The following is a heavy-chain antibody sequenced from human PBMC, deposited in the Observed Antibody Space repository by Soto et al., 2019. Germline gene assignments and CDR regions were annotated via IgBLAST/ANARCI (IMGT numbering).Heavy chain of an antibody. J-gene: IGHJ4*02. D-gene: IGHD3-16*01. CDR1: GFTFSSYS. CDR2: ISRDGGSI. Sequence: GGSLRLSCAASGFTFSSYSMNWVRQAPGKGLEWVSLISRDGGSIYYADSVKGRFTISRDNSKNSLYLQMNSLRTEDTALYYCARLEGAPDYWGQGTLVTVSS. CDR3: ARLEGAPDY. V-gene: IGHV3-43*01.